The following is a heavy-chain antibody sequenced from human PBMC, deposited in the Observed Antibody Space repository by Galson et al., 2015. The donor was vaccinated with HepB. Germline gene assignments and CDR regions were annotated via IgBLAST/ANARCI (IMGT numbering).Heavy chain of an antibody. V-gene: IGHV3-23*01. CDR2: ISGSGGST. D-gene: IGHD3-22*01. CDR1: GFTFSSYA. Sequence: SLRLSCAASGFTFSSYAMSWVRQAPGKGLEWVSAISGSGGSTYYADSVKGRFTISRDNSKNTLYLQMNSLRAEDTAVYYCAKDPAGVVVITADYWGQGTLVTVSS. CDR3: AKDPAGVVVITADY. J-gene: IGHJ4*02.